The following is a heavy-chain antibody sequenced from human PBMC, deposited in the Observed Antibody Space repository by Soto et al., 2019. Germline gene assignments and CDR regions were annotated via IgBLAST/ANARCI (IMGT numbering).Heavy chain of an antibody. Sequence: AETLSLTCAVSGDSISRGYFWSLLRPPPGKRLEWVASIYHTGTTYYDPSLTGRVTISVDTSKNQFSLKLTSVTAADSAVYYCARTASVSYFPYLGQGILVTVSS. V-gene: IGHV4-38-2*01. CDR3: ARTASVSYFPY. CDR1: GDSISRGYF. D-gene: IGHD1-26*01. J-gene: IGHJ4*02. CDR2: IYHTGTT.